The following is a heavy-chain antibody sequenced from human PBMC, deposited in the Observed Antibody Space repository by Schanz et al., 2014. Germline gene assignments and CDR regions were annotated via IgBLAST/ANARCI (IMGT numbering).Heavy chain of an antibody. V-gene: IGHV3-23*01. D-gene: IGHD1-7*01. J-gene: IGHJ4*02. CDR3: AKEDTETNFDF. CDR1: GITFSDYA. CDR2: IASGGSHT. Sequence: EVPLLESGGSLEQPGGSLRLSCAASGITFSDYAMSWVRQAPGKGLEWVSTIASGGSHTFYADSVTGRFTISGDNSKNTLFLQMNSLRVEDTAIYYCAKEDTETNFDFWGQGTLVTVSS.